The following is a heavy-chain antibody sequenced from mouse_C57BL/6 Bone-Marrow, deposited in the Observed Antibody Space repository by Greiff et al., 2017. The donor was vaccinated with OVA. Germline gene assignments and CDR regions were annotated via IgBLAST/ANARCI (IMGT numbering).Heavy chain of an antibody. Sequence: EVQLQQSGPELVKPGASVKISCKASGYSFTGYYMNWVKQSPEKSLEWIGEINPSTGGTTYNQKFKAKATLTVVKSSSTAYMQLKSLTSEDSAVYYCSITTVVATDYFDYWGQGTTLTVSS. CDR2: INPSTGGT. CDR1: GYSFTGYY. V-gene: IGHV1-42*01. J-gene: IGHJ2*01. D-gene: IGHD1-1*01. CDR3: SITTVVATDYFDY.